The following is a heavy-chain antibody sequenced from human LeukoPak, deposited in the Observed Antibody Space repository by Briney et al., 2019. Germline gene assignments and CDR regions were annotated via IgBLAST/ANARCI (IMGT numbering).Heavy chain of an antibody. CDR2: IRYDGSNK. CDR3: AKGVSGDYYYMDV. V-gene: IGHV3-30*02. J-gene: IGHJ6*03. D-gene: IGHD6-6*01. CDR1: GFTFSSYG. Sequence: GGSLRLSFAASGFTFSSYGMHWVRQAPGKGLEWVAFIRYDGSNKYYADSVKGRFTISRDNSKNTLYLQMNSLRAEDTAVYYCAKGVSGDYYYMDVWGKGTTVTVSS.